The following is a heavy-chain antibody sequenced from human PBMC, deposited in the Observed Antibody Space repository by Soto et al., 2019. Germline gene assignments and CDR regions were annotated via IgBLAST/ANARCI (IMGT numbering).Heavy chain of an antibody. J-gene: IGHJ5*02. CDR3: EREYYNNGVCYWFDP. D-gene: IGHD2-8*01. V-gene: IGHV1-69*08. Sequence: QVQLVQSGAEVKKPGSSVKVSCKASGGTFSSYTISWVRQAPGQGLEWMGRIIPILGIANYAQKFQGRVTITADKSTSRAYGEGRSLRSEDRGVYYCEREYYNNGVCYWFDPWVQEGLVTVS. CDR1: GGTFSSYT. CDR2: IIPILGIA.